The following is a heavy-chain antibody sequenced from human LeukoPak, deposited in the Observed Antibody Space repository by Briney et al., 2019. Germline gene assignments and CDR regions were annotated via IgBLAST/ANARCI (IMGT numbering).Heavy chain of an antibody. V-gene: IGHV4-4*07. Sequence: PSETLSLTCTVSGGSISTYYWSWIRQPAGKGLEWIGHIYTSGSTNYNPSLKSQVAMSVDTSKNHFSLKLSSVTAADTAVYYCARHFDCSGGSCYRFDAFDIWGQGTMVIVSS. J-gene: IGHJ3*02. CDR3: ARHFDCSGGSCYRFDAFDI. CDR2: IYTSGST. D-gene: IGHD2-15*01. CDR1: GGSISTYY.